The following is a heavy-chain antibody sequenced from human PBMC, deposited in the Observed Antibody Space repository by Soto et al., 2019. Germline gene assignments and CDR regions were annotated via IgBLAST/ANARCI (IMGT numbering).Heavy chain of an antibody. J-gene: IGHJ6*03. Sequence: SETLSLTCTVSGGSISSYYWSWIRQPPGKGLEWIGYIYYSGSTNYNPSLKSRVTISVDTSKNQFSLKLSSVTAADTAVYYCARSSDYSNYGYYYYYMDVWGKGTTVTVSS. V-gene: IGHV4-59*08. CDR1: GGSISSYY. CDR3: ARSSDYSNYGYYYYYMDV. CDR2: IYYSGST. D-gene: IGHD4-4*01.